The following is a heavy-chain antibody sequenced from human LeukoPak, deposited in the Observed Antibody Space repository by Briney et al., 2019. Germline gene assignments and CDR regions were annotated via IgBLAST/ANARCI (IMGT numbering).Heavy chain of an antibody. V-gene: IGHV3-11*04. CDR1: GFTFSDYY. D-gene: IGHD2-15*01. Sequence: KPGGSLRLSCAASGFTFSDYYMSWIRQAPGKGLEWASYISSSGSTIYYADSVKGRFTISRDDAKNSLYLQMNSLRAEDTAVYYCARDRGYCSGGSCYSFDYWGQGTLVTVSS. CDR3: ARDRGYCSGGSCYSFDY. J-gene: IGHJ4*02. CDR2: ISSSGSTI.